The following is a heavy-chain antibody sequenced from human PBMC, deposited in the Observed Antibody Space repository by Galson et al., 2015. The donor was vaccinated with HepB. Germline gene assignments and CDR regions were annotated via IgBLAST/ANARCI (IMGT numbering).Heavy chain of an antibody. CDR1: GFTFSSYS. D-gene: IGHD6-19*01. CDR2: ISSSSSYI. Sequence: FLRLSCAASGFTFSSYSMNWVRQAPGKGLEWVSSISSSSSYIYYADSVKGRFTISRDNAKNSLYLQMNSLRAEDTAVYYCAREGGWYFPGYYYGMDVWGQGTTVTVSS. CDR3: AREGGWYFPGYYYGMDV. J-gene: IGHJ6*02. V-gene: IGHV3-21*01.